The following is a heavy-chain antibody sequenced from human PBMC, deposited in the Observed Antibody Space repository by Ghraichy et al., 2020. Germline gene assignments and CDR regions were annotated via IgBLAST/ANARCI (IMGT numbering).Heavy chain of an antibody. CDR2: IYYSGST. CDR3: ARSDLGYCSGGSCYPHSPTFPPSYDY. V-gene: IGHV4-39*01. CDR1: GGSISSSSYY. Sequence: SETLSLTCTVSGGSISSSSYYWGWIRQPPGKGLEWIGSIYYSGSTYYNPSLKSRVTISVDTSKNQFSLKLSSVTAADTAVYYCARSDLGYCSGGSCYPHSPTFPPSYDYWGQGTLVTVSS. D-gene: IGHD2-15*01. J-gene: IGHJ4*02.